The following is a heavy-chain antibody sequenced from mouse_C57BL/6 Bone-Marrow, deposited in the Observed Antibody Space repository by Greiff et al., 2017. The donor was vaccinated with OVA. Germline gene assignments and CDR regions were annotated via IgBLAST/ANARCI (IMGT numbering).Heavy chain of an antibody. CDR1: GYSITSGYY. V-gene: IGHV3-6*01. CDR2: ISYDGSN. D-gene: IGHD1-1*01. Sequence: EVKLEESGPGLVKPSQSLSLTCSVTGYSITSGYYWNWIRQFPGNKLEWMGYISYDGSNNYNPSLKNRISITRDTSKNQFFLKLNSVTTEDTARYYGARDYYGGSYGYAYWGQGTLVTVSA. CDR3: ARDYYGGSYGYAY. J-gene: IGHJ3*01.